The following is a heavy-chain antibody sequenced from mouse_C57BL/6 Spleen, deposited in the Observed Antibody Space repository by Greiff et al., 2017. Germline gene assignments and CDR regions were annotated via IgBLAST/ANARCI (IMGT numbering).Heavy chain of an antibody. Sequence: EVQLQESGPELVKPGASVKIPCKASGYTFTDYNMDWVKQSHGKSLEWIGDINPNNGGTIYNQKFKGKATLTVDKSSSTAYMELRSLTSEDTAVYYCARRAVVPVWYFDVWGTGTTVTVSS. J-gene: IGHJ1*03. CDR3: ARRAVVPVWYFDV. CDR2: INPNNGGT. V-gene: IGHV1-18*01. CDR1: GYTFTDYN. D-gene: IGHD1-1*01.